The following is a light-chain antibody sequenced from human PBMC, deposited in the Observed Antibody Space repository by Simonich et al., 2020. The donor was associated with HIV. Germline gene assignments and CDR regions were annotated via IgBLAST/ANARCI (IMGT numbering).Light chain of an antibody. CDR2: DAS. V-gene: IGKV1-NL1*01. CDR1: QGISNS. J-gene: IGKJ1*01. Sequence: DIQMTQSPSSLSASVGDRVTITCRASQGISNSLAWYQQKPGKAPKLLLSDASRLESGIPSRFSGSGSGTDYTLTISSLQPEDFATYDCQQYDSTPLWAFGQGTKVEIK. CDR3: QQYDSTPLWA.